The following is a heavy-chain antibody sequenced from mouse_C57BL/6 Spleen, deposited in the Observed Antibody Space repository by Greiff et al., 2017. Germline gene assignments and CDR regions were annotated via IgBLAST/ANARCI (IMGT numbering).Heavy chain of an antibody. CDR1: GFTFSDYG. CDR3: ARHNWEDWYFDV. Sequence: VQLQQSGGGLVKPGGSLKLSCAASGFTFSDYGMHWVRQAPEKGLEWVAYISSGSSTIYYADTVKGRFTISRDNAKNTLFLQMTSLRSEDTAMYYCARHNWEDWYFDVWGTGTTVTVSS. CDR2: ISSGSSTI. D-gene: IGHD4-1*01. J-gene: IGHJ1*03. V-gene: IGHV5-17*01.